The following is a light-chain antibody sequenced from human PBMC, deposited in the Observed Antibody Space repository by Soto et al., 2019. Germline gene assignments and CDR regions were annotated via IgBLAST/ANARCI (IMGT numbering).Light chain of an antibody. V-gene: IGKV1-12*01. Sequence: DIQMTQSPPSDSASVGDRLTITCRASRDISNSLAWYQQTPGKAPKLLLRGASSLHRGVPSRFSGGGAGTEFTLTISSLQPEDFATYYCQQTSAFPRTFGQGTKVDIK. CDR1: RDISNS. CDR3: QQTSAFPRT. CDR2: GAS. J-gene: IGKJ1*01.